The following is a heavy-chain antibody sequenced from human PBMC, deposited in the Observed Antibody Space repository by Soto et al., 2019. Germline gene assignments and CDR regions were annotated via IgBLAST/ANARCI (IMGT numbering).Heavy chain of an antibody. Sequence: ASVQVSCKASGYTFTSYAMHWVRQAPGQRLEWMGWINAGNGNTKYSQKFQGRVTITRDTSASTAYMELSSLRSEDTALYYCARDPLRYYYGSGSPWFDPWGQGTLVTVSS. J-gene: IGHJ5*02. V-gene: IGHV1-3*01. CDR2: INAGNGNT. CDR3: ARDPLRYYYGSGSPWFDP. D-gene: IGHD3-10*01. CDR1: GYTFTSYA.